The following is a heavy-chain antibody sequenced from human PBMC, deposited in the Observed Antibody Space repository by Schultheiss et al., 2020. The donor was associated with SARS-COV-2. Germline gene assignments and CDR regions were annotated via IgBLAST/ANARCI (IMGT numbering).Heavy chain of an antibody. CDR2: ISYDGSNK. V-gene: IGHV3-30*03. CDR3: ASLRFDP. Sequence: GGSLRLSCAASGFTFSSYSMNWVRQAPGKGLEWVAVISYDGSNKYYADSVKGRFTISRDNSKNTLYLQMNSLRAEDTAVYYCASLRFDPWGQGTLVTVSS. CDR1: GFTFSSYS. J-gene: IGHJ5*02.